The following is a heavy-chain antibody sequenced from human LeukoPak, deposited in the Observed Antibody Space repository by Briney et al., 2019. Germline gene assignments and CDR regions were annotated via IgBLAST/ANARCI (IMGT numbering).Heavy chain of an antibody. V-gene: IGHV4-34*01. CDR1: GGPFSGYY. CDR2: INHSGST. D-gene: IGHD1-26*01. J-gene: IGHJ4*02. Sequence: SETLSLTCAVYGGPFSGYYWSWIRQPPGKGLEWIGEINHSGSTNYNPSLKSRVTISVDTSKNQFSLKLSSVTAADTAVYYCARSEWELPFDYWGQGTLVTVSS. CDR3: ARSEWELPFDY.